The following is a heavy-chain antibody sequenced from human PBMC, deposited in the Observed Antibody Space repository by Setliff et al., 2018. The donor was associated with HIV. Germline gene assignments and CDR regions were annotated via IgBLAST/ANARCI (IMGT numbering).Heavy chain of an antibody. V-gene: IGHV4-34*01. CDR1: GGSFSGYY. D-gene: IGHD6-13*01. CDR2: IHHSGST. J-gene: IGHJ4*02. CDR3: ARRYSSSWYFDY. Sequence: SETLSLTCAVYGGSFSGYYWSWIRQPPGKGLEWIATIHHSGSTNYNPSLESRVTMSVDTSNNQVSLKLTSASAADTAVYYCARRYSSSWYFDYWGRGTLVTVSS.